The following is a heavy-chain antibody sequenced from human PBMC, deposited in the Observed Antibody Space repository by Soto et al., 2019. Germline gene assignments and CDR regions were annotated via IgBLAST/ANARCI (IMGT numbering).Heavy chain of an antibody. J-gene: IGHJ4*02. CDR1: GGSIGGSYYY. Sequence: SETLSLTCAVSGGSIGGSYYYWDWLRQSPGKGPEWLRSVFYTGFTSYNPFLERRHSGSVDTSKNQFSLKVSGVSAADTAVYYCATSQKGYNWNYLDHWGQGALVTVS. D-gene: IGHD1-20*01. V-gene: IGHV4-39*01. CDR3: ATSQKGYNWNYLDH. CDR2: VFYTGFT.